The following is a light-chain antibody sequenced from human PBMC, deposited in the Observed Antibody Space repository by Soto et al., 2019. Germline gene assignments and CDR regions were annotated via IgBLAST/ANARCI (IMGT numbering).Light chain of an antibody. Sequence: QSALTQPPSASGSPGQSVTIPCAGTSTDVGEYNYVSWYQQHPGKVPKLIIFEVNKRPSGVPDRFSGSKSGDTASLTVSGLQAEDEADYYCSSFTSSITYVFGTGTKLTVL. V-gene: IGLV2-8*01. CDR1: STDVGEYNY. J-gene: IGLJ1*01. CDR2: EVN. CDR3: SSFTSSITYV.